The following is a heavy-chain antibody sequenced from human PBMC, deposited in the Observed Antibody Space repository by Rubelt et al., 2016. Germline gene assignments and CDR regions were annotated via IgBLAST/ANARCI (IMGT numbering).Heavy chain of an antibody. CDR1: GFTFSNAW. CDR2: IKSKTDGGTT. Sequence: SLRLSCAASGFTFSNAWMSWVRQAPGKGLEWVGRIKSKTDGGTTDYAAPVKGRFTISRDDSKNTLYLQMTSLKTEDTAVYYCTTDRYYYDSSGFPWFDPWGQGTLVTVSS. V-gene: IGHV3-15*01. CDR3: TTDRYYYDSSGFPWFDP. J-gene: IGHJ5*02. D-gene: IGHD3-22*01.